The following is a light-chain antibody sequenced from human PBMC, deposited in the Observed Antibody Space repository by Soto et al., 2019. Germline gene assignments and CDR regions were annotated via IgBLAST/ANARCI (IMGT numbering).Light chain of an antibody. CDR2: GAS. CDR1: HSVSSN. Sequence: EIVMTQSPGTLSVSPGERATLSCRASHSVSSNLAWYQQKPGQAPSLLIYGASTRATGIPARFSGSGSGTEFALTISSRQSEEFAVYYCQQYNNWPRTFGQGTKVEIK. J-gene: IGKJ1*01. V-gene: IGKV3-15*01. CDR3: QQYNNWPRT.